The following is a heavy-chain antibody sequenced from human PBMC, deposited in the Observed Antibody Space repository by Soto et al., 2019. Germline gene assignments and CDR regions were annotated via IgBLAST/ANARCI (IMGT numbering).Heavy chain of an antibody. J-gene: IGHJ3*02. Sequence: ASVKVSCKASGYTFTSYYMHWVRQAPGQGLEWMGGIIPIFGTANYAQKFQGRVTITADESTSTAYMELSSLRSEDTAVYYCASSSYYYDSSGLREDAFDIWGQGTMVTVSS. CDR2: IIPIFGTA. V-gene: IGHV1-69*13. D-gene: IGHD3-22*01. CDR3: ASSSYYYDSSGLREDAFDI. CDR1: GYTFTSYY.